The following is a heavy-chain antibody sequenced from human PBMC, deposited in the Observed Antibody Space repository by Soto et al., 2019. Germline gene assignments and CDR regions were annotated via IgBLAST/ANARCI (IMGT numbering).Heavy chain of an antibody. Sequence: GGSLRLSCAASGFTFSGYGRHWVRQAPGKGLEWVAVISYDGSNKYNADPAKGRFTISRDNSKKTLYLQMHSLRAADTSVYYCAARDIVATCYYYFMDFWGQGTPVTVSS. J-gene: IGHJ6*02. CDR2: ISYDGSNK. CDR1: GFTFSGYG. CDR3: AARDIVATCYYYFMDF. D-gene: IGHD5-12*01. V-gene: IGHV3-30*03.